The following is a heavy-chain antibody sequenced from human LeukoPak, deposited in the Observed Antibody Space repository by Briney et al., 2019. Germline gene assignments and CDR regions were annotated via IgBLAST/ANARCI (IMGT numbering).Heavy chain of an antibody. V-gene: IGHV4-59*01. CDR1: GGSFSTFY. J-gene: IGHJ4*02. CDR2: IYYSGST. CDR3: ARAVISFGAAVAKGFDC. Sequence: TTSETLSLTCTVSGGSFSTFYWSWIRQPPGKGLEWIGYIYYSGSTDYNPSLKSRVTMSLDTSKNQFSLKLNSLTAADTAVYYCARAVISFGAAVAKGFDCWGQGTLVTVSS. D-gene: IGHD3-16*01.